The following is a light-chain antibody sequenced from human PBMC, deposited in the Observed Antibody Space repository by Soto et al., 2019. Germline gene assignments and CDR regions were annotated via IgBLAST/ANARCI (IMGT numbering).Light chain of an antibody. J-gene: IGLJ2*01. Sequence: QSVLTQPASVSGSPGQSITISCTGTSSDVGSYNLVSWYQQHPGKAPKLMIYEGSKRPSGVSNRFSGSKSGNTASLTSSGVHAEDEADYYCCSYAGSSTPVVFGGGTQLTVL. CDR2: EGS. CDR3: CSYAGSSTPVV. V-gene: IGLV2-23*01. CDR1: SSDVGSYNL.